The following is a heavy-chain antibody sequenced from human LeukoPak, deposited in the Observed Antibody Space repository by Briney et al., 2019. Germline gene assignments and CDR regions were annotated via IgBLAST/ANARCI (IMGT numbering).Heavy chain of an antibody. V-gene: IGHV4-39*01. J-gene: IGHJ6*02. D-gene: IGHD2-2*02. CDR2: IYYGGST. Sequence: SETLSLTCTVSGGSISSSSYYWGWIRQPPGKGLEWIGSIYYGGSTYYNPSLKSRVTISVDTSKNQFSLKLSSVTAADTAVYYCARAGGGHCSSTSCYISQESKFYYYYGMDVWGQGTTVTVSS. CDR1: GGSISSSSYY. CDR3: ARAGGGHCSSTSCYISQESKFYYYYGMDV.